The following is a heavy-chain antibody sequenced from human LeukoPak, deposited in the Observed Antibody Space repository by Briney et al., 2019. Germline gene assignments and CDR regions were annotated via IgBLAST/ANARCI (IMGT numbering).Heavy chain of an antibody. J-gene: IGHJ6*03. CDR1: GLTSSSYE. Sequence: GGSLRLSCAASGLTSSSYEMKWVRHPPRRGREWVSYISISGRHIFYTDSMEGRLSTSRHNSKNSLYSQMERQIAEDTPVYLCAELGITMIGGVGGKGPTV. CDR2: ISISGRHI. V-gene: IGHV3-48*03. D-gene: IGHD3-10*02. CDR3: AELGITMIGGV.